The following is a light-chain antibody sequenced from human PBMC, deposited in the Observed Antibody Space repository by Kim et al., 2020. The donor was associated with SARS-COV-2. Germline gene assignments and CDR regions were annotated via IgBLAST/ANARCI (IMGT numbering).Light chain of an antibody. CDR2: GAS. V-gene: IGKV3D-7*01. CDR3: QQYNNWPQA. Sequence: SPGDRATLSCRASQSVSSSYSSWYQQKPGQAPRLLIYGASNRAAGIPDRFSGSGSGTDFTLTISSLQSEDFAVYYCQQYNNWPQAFGQGTKVDIK. J-gene: IGKJ1*01. CDR1: QSVSSSY.